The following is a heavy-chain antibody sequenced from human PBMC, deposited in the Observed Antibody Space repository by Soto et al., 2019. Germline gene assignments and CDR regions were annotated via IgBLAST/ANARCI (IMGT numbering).Heavy chain of an antibody. CDR3: ARWITYYDYIWGSYRQWDDFDI. CDR1: GDSISGYY. J-gene: IGHJ3*02. V-gene: IGHV4-59*01. Sequence: SETLSLTCTVSGDSISGYYWSWIRQAPGKGLEWIGYTYYTGRTDYNPSLKSRVTMSVDTSKNKFSLELASVTAADTAVYYCARWITYYDYIWGSYRQWDDFDIWGQGTMVTVSS. CDR2: TYYTGRT. D-gene: IGHD3-16*02.